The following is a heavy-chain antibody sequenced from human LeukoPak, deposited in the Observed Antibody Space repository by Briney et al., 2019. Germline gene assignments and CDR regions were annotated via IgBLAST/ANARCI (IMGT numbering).Heavy chain of an antibody. V-gene: IGHV4-59*01. CDR2: IYYSGST. D-gene: IGHD3-10*01. CDR1: GGSISSYY. Sequence: SETLSLTCTVSGGSISSYYWSWIRQPPGKGLEWIGYIYYSGSTNYNPSLKSRVTISVDTSKNQFSLKLSSVTAADTAVYYCARDQVRGGYYMDVWGKGTTVTVSS. CDR3: ARDQVRGGYYMDV. J-gene: IGHJ6*03.